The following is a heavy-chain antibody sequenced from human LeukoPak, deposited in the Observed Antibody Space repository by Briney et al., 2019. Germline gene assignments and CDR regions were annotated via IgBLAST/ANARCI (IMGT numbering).Heavy chain of an antibody. D-gene: IGHD4-11*01. CDR2: IYYSGST. CDR3: ARNDYSNYYLPFFDP. V-gene: IGHV4-59*01. Sequence: SETLSLTCTVSGGSISSYYWSWIRQPPGKGLEWIGYIYYSGSTNYNPSLKRRVTISVDTSKNQFSLKLSSVTAADTAVYYCARNDYSNYYLPFFDPWGQGTLVTVSS. J-gene: IGHJ5*02. CDR1: GGSISSYY.